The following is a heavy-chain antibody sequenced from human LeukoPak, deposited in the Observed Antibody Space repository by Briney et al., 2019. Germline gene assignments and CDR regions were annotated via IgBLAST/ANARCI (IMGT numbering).Heavy chain of an antibody. CDR2: ISSSSSYI. D-gene: IGHD3-10*02. V-gene: IGHV3-21*01. CDR1: GLTFSSYS. J-gene: IGHJ6*04. CDR3: AELGITMIGGV. Sequence: GGSLRLSCAASGLTFSSYSMNWVRQAPGKGLEWVSSISSSSSYIYYADSVKGRFTISRDNAKNSLYLQMNSLRAEDTAVYYCAELGITMIGGVWGKGTTVTISS.